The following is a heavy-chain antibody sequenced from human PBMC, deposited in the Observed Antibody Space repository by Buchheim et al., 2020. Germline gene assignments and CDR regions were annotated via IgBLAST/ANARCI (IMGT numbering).Heavy chain of an antibody. J-gene: IGHJ4*02. Sequence: QLQLQESGPGLVKPSETLSLTCTVSGGSISSSSYYWGWIRQPPGKGLEWIGSIYYSGSTYYNPSLKSRVTISVDTAKNQFSLKLSSVTAADTAVYYCARGAAPSWGDFDYWGQGTL. CDR2: IYYSGST. V-gene: IGHV4-39*07. CDR1: GGSISSSSYY. CDR3: ARGAAPSWGDFDY. D-gene: IGHD7-27*01.